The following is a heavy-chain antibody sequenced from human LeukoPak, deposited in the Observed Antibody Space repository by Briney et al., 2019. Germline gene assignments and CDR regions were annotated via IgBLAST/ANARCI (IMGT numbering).Heavy chain of an antibody. J-gene: IGHJ6*02. V-gene: IGHV4-34*01. Sequence: SETLSLTCAVYGGSFSGYYWSWIRQPPGKGLEWIGEINHSGSTNYNPSLKSRVTISVDTSKNQFSLKLSSVTAADTAVYYCARGRRSSPYGSGRNYYYYYGMDVRGQGTTVTVSS. D-gene: IGHD3-10*01. CDR1: GGSFSGYY. CDR3: ARGRRSSPYGSGRNYYYYYGMDV. CDR2: INHSGST.